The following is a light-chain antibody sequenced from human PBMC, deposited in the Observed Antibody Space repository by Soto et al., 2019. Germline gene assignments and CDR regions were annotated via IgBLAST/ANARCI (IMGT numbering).Light chain of an antibody. V-gene: IGLV7-43*01. CDR3: LLYYGGAFV. CDR1: TGAVTSGYF. CDR2: STG. Sequence: QAVVTQEPSLTVSPGGTVTLTCASSTGAVTSGYFPNWFQQKPGQAPRALIYSTGNKHSWTPARFSGSLLGGKAALTLSGVQPEDEAEYYCLLYYGGAFVFGAGTKV. J-gene: IGLJ1*01.